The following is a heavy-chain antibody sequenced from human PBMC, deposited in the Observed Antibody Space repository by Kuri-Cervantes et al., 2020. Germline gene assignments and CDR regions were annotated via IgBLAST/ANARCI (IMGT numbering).Heavy chain of an antibody. CDR1: GYTFTYRY. D-gene: IGHD6-19*01. CDR2: ITPFNGNT. V-gene: IGHV1-45*02. CDR3: ARIAVAGYFNY. J-gene: IGHJ4*02. Sequence: SVKVSCKASGYTFTYRYLHWVRQAPGQALEWMGWITPFNGNTNYAQKFQDRVTITRDRSMSTAYMELSSLRSEDTAVYYCARIAVAGYFNYWGQGALVTVSS.